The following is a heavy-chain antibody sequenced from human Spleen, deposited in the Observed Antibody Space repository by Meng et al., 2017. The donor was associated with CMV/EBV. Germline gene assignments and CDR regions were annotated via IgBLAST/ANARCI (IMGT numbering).Heavy chain of an antibody. CDR3: ARDGGDQQYYFDS. Sequence: ASVKVSCKASGYTFTSYDINWVRQATGQGLEWMGWMNPNSGNTGYAQKFQGRVTMTRDTSTSTVYMELSSLRSEDTAVYYCARDGGDQQYYFDSWGQGTLVTVSS. CDR2: MNPNSGNT. J-gene: IGHJ4*02. V-gene: IGHV1-8*01. CDR1: GYTFTSYD. D-gene: IGHD3-16*01.